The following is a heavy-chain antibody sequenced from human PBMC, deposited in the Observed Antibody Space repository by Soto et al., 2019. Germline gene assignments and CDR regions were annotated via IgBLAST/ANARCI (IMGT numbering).Heavy chain of an antibody. CDR3: ARDQGGGPSSWPSGNWFDP. Sequence: GGSLRLSCAASGFTFSSYGMHWVRQAPGKGLEWVAVIWYDGSNKYYADSVKGRFTISRDNSKNTLYLQMNSLRAEDTAVYYCARDQGGGPSSWPSGNWFDPWGQGTLVTVSS. D-gene: IGHD6-13*01. J-gene: IGHJ5*02. CDR2: IWYDGSNK. CDR1: GFTFSSYG. V-gene: IGHV3-33*01.